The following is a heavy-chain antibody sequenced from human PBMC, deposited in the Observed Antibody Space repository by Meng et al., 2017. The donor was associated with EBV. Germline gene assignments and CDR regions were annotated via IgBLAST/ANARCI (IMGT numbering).Heavy chain of an antibody. CDR3: VRELVGGTFDY. V-gene: IGHV1-46*01. J-gene: IGHJ4*02. CDR2: IIPAGGNT. Sequence: VHLVQSGAEVKKPGASVKVSCKASGYTFTRYYLHWVRQAPGQGLEWMGIIIPAGGNTNYAQKFRGRFTMTRDTSTSTVYMDLSILTSEDTAVYYCVRELVGGTFDYWGQGTLVTVSS. CDR1: GYTFTRYY. D-gene: IGHD1/OR15-1a*01.